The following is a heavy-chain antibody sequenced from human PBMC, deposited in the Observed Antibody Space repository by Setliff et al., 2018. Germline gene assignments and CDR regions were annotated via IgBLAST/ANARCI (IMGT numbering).Heavy chain of an antibody. J-gene: IGHJ6*03. Sequence: SETLSLTCTVSGGSISSYYWSWIRQPAGKGPEWIGHIYIGGSANYNPSLKSRVTMSIDTSKNQFSLKLNSVTAADMAVYYCAREQWPDPPGYYYMDVWAKGTTVTVSS. CDR3: AREQWPDPPGYYYMDV. CDR1: GGSISSYY. V-gene: IGHV4-4*07. D-gene: IGHD6-19*01. CDR2: IYIGGSA.